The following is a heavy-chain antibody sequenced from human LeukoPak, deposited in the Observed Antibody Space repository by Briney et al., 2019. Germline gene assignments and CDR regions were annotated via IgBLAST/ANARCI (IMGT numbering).Heavy chain of an antibody. CDR1: GYTFTSYG. CDR3: ARALSSGWPSGYFDY. D-gene: IGHD6-19*01. Sequence: ASVKVSCKASGYTFTSYGISWVRQAPGQGLEWMGWISAYNGNTNYAQRLQGRVTMTTDTSTSTAYMELRSLRSDDTAVYYCARALSSGWPSGYFDYWGQGTLVTVSS. CDR2: ISAYNGNT. V-gene: IGHV1-18*01. J-gene: IGHJ4*02.